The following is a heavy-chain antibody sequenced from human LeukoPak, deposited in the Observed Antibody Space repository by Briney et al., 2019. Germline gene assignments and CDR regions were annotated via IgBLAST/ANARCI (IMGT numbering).Heavy chain of an antibody. Sequence: XGSLQISCQASGYTFTSYWSGWGRQVPGKGVGGMGIIYPDDSDPTYSPSFQGQVTISADKSFSTAYLQWSSLKASDTAIYYCARLGGDTYYFGSASYPNWYFDLWGRGTLVTVSS. V-gene: IGHV5-51*01. J-gene: IGHJ2*01. D-gene: IGHD3-10*01. CDR1: GYTFTSYW. CDR2: IYPDDSDP. CDR3: ARLGGDTYYFGSASYPNWYFDL.